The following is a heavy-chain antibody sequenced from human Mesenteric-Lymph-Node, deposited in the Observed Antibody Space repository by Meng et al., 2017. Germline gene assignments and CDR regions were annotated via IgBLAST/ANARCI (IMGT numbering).Heavy chain of an antibody. D-gene: IGHD3-22*01. J-gene: IGHJ4*01. V-gene: IGHV1-18*01. Sequence: QVQLVQSGAEVKKLGASVKVSCNASDYIFTSYGLSWVRQAPGQWREWMGWLSGHNGNTKYAQQFQGRVTMTTDTSTSTAYMELRSLRADDTAVYYCARVTMIGYFDYWGQGTLVTVSS. CDR1: DYIFTSYG. CDR2: LSGHNGNT. CDR3: ARVTMIGYFDY.